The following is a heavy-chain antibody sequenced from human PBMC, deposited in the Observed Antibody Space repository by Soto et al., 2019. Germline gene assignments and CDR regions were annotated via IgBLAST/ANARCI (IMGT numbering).Heavy chain of an antibody. J-gene: IGHJ6*02. CDR1: GFTCSSYG. CDR3: AGGCTSCYAGYYYYYGMDV. D-gene: IGHD2-2*01. Sequence: PGGSLRLSCAASGFTCSSYGMHWVRQAPGKGLEWVAVIWNGGSNKYYADSVKGRFTISRDNAKNSLYLQMNSLRAEDTAVYYCAGGCTSCYAGYYYYYGMDVWGQGTTVTVSS. V-gene: IGHV3-33*01. CDR2: IWNGGSNK.